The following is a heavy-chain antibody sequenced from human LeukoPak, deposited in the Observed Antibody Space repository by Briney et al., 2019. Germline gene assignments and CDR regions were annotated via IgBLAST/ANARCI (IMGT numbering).Heavy chain of an antibody. CDR1: VGSFNGYY. CDR3: ARERNYYDSSFDY. CDR2: INHSGST. D-gene: IGHD3-22*01. Sequence: SETLSLTCALYVGSFNGYYWSGIREPPAEGGEGIGEINHSGSTNYNPSLKSRVTISVDTSKNQFSLKLSSVTAADTAVYYCARERNYYDSSFDYWGQRTLVTVSS. V-gene: IGHV4-34*01. J-gene: IGHJ4*02.